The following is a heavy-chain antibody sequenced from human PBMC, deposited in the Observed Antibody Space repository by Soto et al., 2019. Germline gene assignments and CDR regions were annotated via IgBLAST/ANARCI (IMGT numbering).Heavy chain of an antibody. CDR2: IYWDDDK. CDR1: GFSLSTSGVG. V-gene: IGHV2-5*02. D-gene: IGHD5-12*01. J-gene: IGHJ3*02. Sequence: QITLKESGPTLVKPTQTLTLTCTFSGFSLSTSGVGVGWIRQPPGKALEWLALIYWDDDKRYSPSLKSRLTITKDTSKNQVVLTITNMDPVDTATYYCAHRLEMATITVRYDAFDIWGQGTMVTVSS. CDR3: AHRLEMATITVRYDAFDI.